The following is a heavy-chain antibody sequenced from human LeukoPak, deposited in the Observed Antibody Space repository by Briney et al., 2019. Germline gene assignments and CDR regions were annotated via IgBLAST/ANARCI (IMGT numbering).Heavy chain of an antibody. Sequence: SETLPLTCAVYGGSFSGYYWSWIRQPPGKGLEWIGEINHSGSTNYNPSLKSRVTISVDTSKNQFSLKLSSVTAADTAVYYCARGGKYYDILTGYYYYYGMDVWGKGTTVTVSS. CDR2: INHSGST. V-gene: IGHV4-34*01. D-gene: IGHD3-9*01. CDR3: ARGGKYYDILTGYYYYYGMDV. CDR1: GGSFSGYY. J-gene: IGHJ6*04.